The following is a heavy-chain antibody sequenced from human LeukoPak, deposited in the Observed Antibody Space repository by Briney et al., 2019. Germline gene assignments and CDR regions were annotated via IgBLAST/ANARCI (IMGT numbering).Heavy chain of an antibody. CDR3: ARDFADFWSGYYSYNWFDP. Sequence: SQTLSLTCTVSGGSISSGDYYWSWIRQPPGKGLEWIGYIYYSGSTYYNPSLKSRVTISVDTSKNQFSLKLSSVTAADTAVYYCARDFADFWSGYYSYNWFDPWGQGTLVTVSS. V-gene: IGHV4-30-4*01. CDR2: IYYSGST. J-gene: IGHJ5*02. D-gene: IGHD3-3*01. CDR1: GGSISSGDYY.